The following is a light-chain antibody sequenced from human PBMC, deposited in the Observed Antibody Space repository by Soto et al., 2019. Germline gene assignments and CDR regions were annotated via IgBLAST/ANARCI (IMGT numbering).Light chain of an antibody. Sequence: VLPPSPGTLSLSPVYRSTLHGRARQSVSSNHLAWYQQPPGPPPRLLIYAASNRATGTPASFSGSGSATDSTPTISRLAPDVVAFYYRQHRSNPLTFGGGTKVDIK. V-gene: IGKV3-11*01. J-gene: IGKJ4*01. CDR2: AAS. CDR3: QHRSNPLT. CDR1: QSVSSN.